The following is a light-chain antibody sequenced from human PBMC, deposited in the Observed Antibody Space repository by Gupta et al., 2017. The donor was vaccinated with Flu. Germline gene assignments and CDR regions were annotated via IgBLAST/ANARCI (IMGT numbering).Light chain of an antibody. CDR3: ISYTSSSTLVV. J-gene: IGLJ1*01. V-gene: IGLV2-14*04. CDR2: DVS. CDR1: SSDVGGYNY. Sequence: ITISCTGTSSDVGGYNYVSWYQQHPGKAPKVMIYDVSNRPSGVSNRFSGSKSGNTASLTISGLQAEDEADYYCISYTSSSTLVVFGTGTKVTVL.